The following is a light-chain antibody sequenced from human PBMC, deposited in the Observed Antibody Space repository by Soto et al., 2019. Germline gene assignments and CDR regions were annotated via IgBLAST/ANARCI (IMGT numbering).Light chain of an antibody. CDR1: QTINSW. J-gene: IGKJ4*01. Sequence: DIQLTQSHSTLSASIGDTVTITCRASQTINSWLAWYQQKPGIPPKLLIYKASSLESGVPSRFSGSGSGTEFTLTISSLQPDDFATYYCQQYNSYSPLTFGGGTKVDIK. CDR2: KAS. CDR3: QQYNSYSPLT. V-gene: IGKV1-5*03.